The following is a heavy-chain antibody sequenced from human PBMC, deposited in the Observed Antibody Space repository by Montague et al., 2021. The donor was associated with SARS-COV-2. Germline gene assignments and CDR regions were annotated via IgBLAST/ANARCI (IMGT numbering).Heavy chain of an antibody. D-gene: IGHD3-22*01. CDR3: AKHYYDNSGLDY. Sequence: SETLSLTCTVSAGSISRYYWSWIRQPAGKGLEWVGRIYTTCSTNYNPTHKSRVTMSVDTSMNQISLKLRSVTAADTAVYYCAKHYYDNSGLDYWGQGTLVTVSS. CDR2: IYTTCST. J-gene: IGHJ4*02. CDR1: AGSISRYY. V-gene: IGHV4-4*07.